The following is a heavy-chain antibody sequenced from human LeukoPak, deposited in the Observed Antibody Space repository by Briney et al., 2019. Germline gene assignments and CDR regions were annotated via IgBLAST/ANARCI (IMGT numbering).Heavy chain of an antibody. Sequence: ASVKVSYKASGYTFTCYDINWVRQAAGQGLEWMGWMNPNSGNTGYAQKFQGRVTMIRNTSISTAYMELSSLRSEDTAVYYCAREWHCSSTSCNNWFDPWGQGTLVTVSS. J-gene: IGHJ5*02. D-gene: IGHD2-2*01. CDR3: AREWHCSSTSCNNWFDP. V-gene: IGHV1-8*01. CDR2: MNPNSGNT. CDR1: GYTFTCYD.